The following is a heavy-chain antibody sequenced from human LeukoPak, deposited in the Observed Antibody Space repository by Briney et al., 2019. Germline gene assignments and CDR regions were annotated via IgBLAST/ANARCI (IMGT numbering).Heavy chain of an antibody. Sequence: PGGSLRLSCTASGFTFSSYTMTWVRQAPGKGLKWVSTITTGDGNTYYADSVKGRFTVSRDNSESTLYVQMNSLRAEDTAVYYCGRDLRVAVVRGGPDSWGQGTLVLVSS. CDR3: GRDLRVAVVRGGPDS. CDR1: GFTFSSYT. V-gene: IGHV3-23*01. J-gene: IGHJ4*02. D-gene: IGHD3-3*01. CDR2: ITTGDGNT.